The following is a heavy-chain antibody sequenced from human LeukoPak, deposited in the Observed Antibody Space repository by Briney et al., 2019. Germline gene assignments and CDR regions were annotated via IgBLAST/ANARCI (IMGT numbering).Heavy chain of an antibody. CDR2: IYSSGFT. Sequence: LPGGSLRLSCAASGFTVIDNYMDWVRQAPGKGLEWVAIIYSSGFTYYADSVKGRFTMSRDHSENMLYLQMNSLRAEDTAAYYCAKDGRVAAAAYYCDYWGQGTLATVSS. J-gene: IGHJ4*02. V-gene: IGHV3-66*01. CDR3: AKDGRVAAAAYYCDY. D-gene: IGHD6-13*01. CDR1: GFTVIDNY.